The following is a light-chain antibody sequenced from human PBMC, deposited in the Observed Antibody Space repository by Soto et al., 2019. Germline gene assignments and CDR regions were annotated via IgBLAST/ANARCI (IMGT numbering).Light chain of an antibody. CDR2: GAS. CDR3: QQYNNWPPYT. V-gene: IGKV3-15*01. CDR1: QSVSSN. J-gene: IGKJ2*01. Sequence: EIVMTQSPSTLSVSPGERATLSCRASQSVSSNLAWYQQKPGQAPRLLIYGASTRATGIPARFSGSGSGTAYTPTISSPQSEDVAVYYCQQYNNWPPYTFGQGTKLEIK.